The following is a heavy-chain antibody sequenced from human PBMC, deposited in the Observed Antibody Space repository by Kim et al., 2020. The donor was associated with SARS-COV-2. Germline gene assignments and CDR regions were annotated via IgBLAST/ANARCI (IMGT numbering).Heavy chain of an antibody. V-gene: IGHV3-23*01. D-gene: IGHD4-17*01. CDR2: ISGDGART. CDR3: AKGVTNSGFDY. Sequence: GGSLRLSCVASGFTFSTSPMGWVRQAPGEGLEWVSRISGDGARTYYADSVKGRVTMSSDKSKNTVYLHMNSLRVEDTAVYYCAKGVTNSGFDYWGQGAQVTVSS. CDR1: GFTFSTSP. J-gene: IGHJ4*02.